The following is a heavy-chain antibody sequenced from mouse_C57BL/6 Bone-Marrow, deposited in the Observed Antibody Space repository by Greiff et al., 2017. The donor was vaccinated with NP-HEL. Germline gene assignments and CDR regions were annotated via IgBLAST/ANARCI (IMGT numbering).Heavy chain of an antibody. V-gene: IGHV1-69*01. Sequence: QVQLQQPGAELVMPGASVKLSCKASGYTFTSYWMHWVKQRPGQGLEWIGEIDPSDSYTNYNQKFKGKSTLTVDKSSSTAYMQLSSLTSEDSAVYYCARDDYYGWYFDVWGTGTTVTVSS. CDR3: ARDDYYGWYFDV. CDR1: GYTFTSYW. J-gene: IGHJ1*03. D-gene: IGHD1-1*01. CDR2: IDPSDSYT.